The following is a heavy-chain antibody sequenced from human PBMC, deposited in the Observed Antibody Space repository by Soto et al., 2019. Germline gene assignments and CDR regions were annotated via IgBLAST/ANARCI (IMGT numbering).Heavy chain of an antibody. Sequence: SGPTLVNPTQTLTLTCTFSGFSLSTSGMCVSWIRQPPGKALEWLALIDWDDDKYYSTSLKTRLTISKDTSKNQVVLTMTNMDPVDTATYYCAHVGGAARSFDYWGQGTLVTVSS. J-gene: IGHJ4*02. CDR2: IDWDDDK. CDR3: AHVGGAARSFDY. CDR1: GFSLSTSGMC. V-gene: IGHV2-70*12. D-gene: IGHD6-6*01.